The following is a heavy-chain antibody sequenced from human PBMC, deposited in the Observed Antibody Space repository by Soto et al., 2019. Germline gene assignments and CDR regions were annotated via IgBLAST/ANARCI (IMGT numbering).Heavy chain of an antibody. CDR2: IYYSGST. CDR3: ARATSFSGHHGY. J-gene: IGHJ4*02. V-gene: IGHV4-31*03. D-gene: IGHD2-8*02. CDR1: GGSFRSGCYF. Sequence: VPLQEAGPGMVKASQNLFLPRPVSGGSFRSGCYFWSWIPQLPGKGLEWIGYIYYSGSTYYNPSLKSRFTISLDTSKNQFSLKLSSVTAADTAVYYCARATSFSGHHGYWGQGTLVTVSS.